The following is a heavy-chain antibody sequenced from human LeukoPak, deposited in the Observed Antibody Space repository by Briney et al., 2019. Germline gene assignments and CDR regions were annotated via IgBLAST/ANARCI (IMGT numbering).Heavy chain of an antibody. Sequence: PGGSLRLSCAASGFTFSSHAMHWVRRAPGKGLEYVSAISSNGGSTYYANSVKGRFTISRDNSKNTLYLQMGSLRAEDMAVYYCARAAAGPFDYWGQGTLVTVSS. CDR1: GFTFSSHA. D-gene: IGHD6-13*01. V-gene: IGHV3-64*01. J-gene: IGHJ4*02. CDR2: ISSNGGST. CDR3: ARAAAGPFDY.